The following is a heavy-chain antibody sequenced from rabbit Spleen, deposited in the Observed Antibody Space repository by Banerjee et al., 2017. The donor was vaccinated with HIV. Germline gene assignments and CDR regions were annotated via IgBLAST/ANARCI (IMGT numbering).Heavy chain of an antibody. CDR1: GFSFGDRDV. Sequence: QEQLVESGGGLVQPEGSLTLTCTASGFSFGDRDVMCWVRQAPGKGLEWIACIYAGSSGRTYYANWAKGRFTVSKASSTTVTLQMTSLTAADTATYFCARDGAGGSYFALWGQGTLVTVS. CDR2: IYAGSSGRT. D-gene: IGHD8-1*01. CDR3: ARDGAGGSYFAL. V-gene: IGHV1S45*01. J-gene: IGHJ3*01.